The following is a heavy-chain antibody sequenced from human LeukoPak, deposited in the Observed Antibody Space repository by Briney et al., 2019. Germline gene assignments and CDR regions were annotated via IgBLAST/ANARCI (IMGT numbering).Heavy chain of an antibody. CDR3: ASETEIGNYDAFDI. D-gene: IGHD1-7*01. CDR1: GFTFSSYE. CDR2: ISTGGSTL. Sequence: GGSLRLSCAASGFTFSSYEMNWVRQAPGKGLEWFSYISTGGSTLYYTDSVKGRFTISRDDAKNSLYLQMNSLRAEDTAVYYCASETEIGNYDAFDIWGQGTMVTVSS. V-gene: IGHV3-48*03. J-gene: IGHJ3*02.